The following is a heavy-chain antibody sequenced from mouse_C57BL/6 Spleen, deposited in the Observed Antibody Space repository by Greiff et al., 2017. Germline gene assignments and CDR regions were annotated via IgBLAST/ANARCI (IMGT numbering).Heavy chain of an antibody. CDR1: GYTFTSYW. Sequence: QVHVKQPGAELVRPGSSVKLSCKASGYTFTSYWMHWVKQRPIQGLEWIGNIDPSDSETHYNQKFKDKATLTVDKSSSTAYMQLSSLTSEYSAVYYCAREGTGTYFDVWGTGTTVTVSS. J-gene: IGHJ1*03. D-gene: IGHD4-1*01. V-gene: IGHV1-52*01. CDR2: IDPSDSET. CDR3: AREGTGTYFDV.